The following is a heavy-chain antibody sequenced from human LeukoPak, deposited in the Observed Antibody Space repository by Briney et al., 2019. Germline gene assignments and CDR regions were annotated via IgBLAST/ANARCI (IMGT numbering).Heavy chain of an antibody. CDR2: ISNDGNNK. J-gene: IGHJ4*02. CDR1: GFIFSSYD. V-gene: IGHV3-30*18. CDR3: AKDGLMRFFDY. Sequence: GGSLRLSCAASGFIFSSYDMYWVRQAPGKGLEWVAVISNDGNNKQYADSVKGRFTISRDNSENTLCLQMNSLRAVDTAVYHCAKDGLMRFFDYWGQGTLVTVSS. D-gene: IGHD2-8*01.